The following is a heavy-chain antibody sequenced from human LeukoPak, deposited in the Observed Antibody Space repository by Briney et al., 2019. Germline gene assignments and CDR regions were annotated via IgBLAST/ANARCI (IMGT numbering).Heavy chain of an antibody. CDR2: IYYSGST. Sequence: SETLSLTCTVSGGSISSYYWSWIRQPPGKGLEWIGYIYYSGSTNCNPSLKSRVTISVDTSKNQFSLKLSSVTAADTAVYYCARVGIAAALYYFDYWGQGTLVTVSS. CDR1: GGSISSYY. D-gene: IGHD6-13*01. J-gene: IGHJ4*02. CDR3: ARVGIAAALYYFDY. V-gene: IGHV4-59*01.